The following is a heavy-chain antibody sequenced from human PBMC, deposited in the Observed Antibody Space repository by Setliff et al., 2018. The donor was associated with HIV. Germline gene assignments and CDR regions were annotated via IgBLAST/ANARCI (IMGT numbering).Heavy chain of an antibody. D-gene: IGHD3-10*01. CDR2: VYFTGST. V-gene: IGHV4-39*01. J-gene: IGHJ6*03. Sequence: SETLSLTCTVSGGSISPSSDYWGWICQPPGKGLEWIGSVYFTGSTYYNPSLKSRVTISVDTSKNQFSLKLSSVTAADTAVYYCARWGSWGFGDPGYYYMDVWGKGTTVTVSS. CDR3: ARWGSWGFGDPGYYYMDV. CDR1: GGSISPSSDY.